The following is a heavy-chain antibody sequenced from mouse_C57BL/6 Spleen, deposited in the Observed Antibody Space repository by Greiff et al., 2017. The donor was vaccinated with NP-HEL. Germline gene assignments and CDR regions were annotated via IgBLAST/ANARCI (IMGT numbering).Heavy chain of an antibody. V-gene: IGHV14-4*01. J-gene: IGHJ2*01. Sequence: EVQLVESGAELVRPGASVKLSCTASGFNIKDDYMHWVKQRPEQGLEWIGWIDPENGDTEYASKFQGKATITADTSSNTAYLQLSSLTSEDTAVYYCTTWYDYDVADYWGQGTTLTVSS. CDR3: TTWYDYDVADY. D-gene: IGHD2-4*01. CDR1: GFNIKDDY. CDR2: IDPENGDT.